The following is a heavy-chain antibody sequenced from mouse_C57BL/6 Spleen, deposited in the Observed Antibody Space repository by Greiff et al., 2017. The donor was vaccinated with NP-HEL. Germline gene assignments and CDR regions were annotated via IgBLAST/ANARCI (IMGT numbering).Heavy chain of an antibody. J-gene: IGHJ2*01. Sequence: QVHVKQPGAELVKPGASVKLSCKASGYTFTSYWMHWVKQRPGQGLEWIGMIHPNSGSTNYNEKFKSKATLTVDKSSSTAYMQLSSLTSEDSAVYYCARESPFDYWGQGTTLTVSS. V-gene: IGHV1-64*01. CDR2: IHPNSGST. CDR1: GYTFTSYW. CDR3: ARESPFDY.